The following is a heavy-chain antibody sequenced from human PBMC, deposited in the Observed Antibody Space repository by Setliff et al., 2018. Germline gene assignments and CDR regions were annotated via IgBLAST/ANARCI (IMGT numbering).Heavy chain of an antibody. V-gene: IGHV4-39*01. Sequence: SETLSLTCSVSGGSISSGSYYWGWIRQSPGKGLEWIGSMYYSGSTYYHPSLKGRVTLSVDTTKNQFSLKLTSMTAAVTAVYFCARHLLVQGTYHFDYWGQGSPVTVSS. D-gene: IGHD3-10*01. CDR2: MYYSGST. J-gene: IGHJ4*02. CDR3: ARHLLVQGTYHFDY. CDR1: GGSISSGSYY.